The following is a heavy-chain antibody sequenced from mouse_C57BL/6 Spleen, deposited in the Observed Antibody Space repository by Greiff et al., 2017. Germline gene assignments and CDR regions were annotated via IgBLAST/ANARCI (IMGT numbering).Heavy chain of an antibody. CDR1: GYTFTDYY. V-gene: IGHV1-76*01. D-gene: IGHD1-1*01. CDR3: ARYDYYGGAMDY. J-gene: IGHJ4*01. CDR2: IYPGSGNT. Sequence: VQLQQSGAELVRPGASVKLSCKASGYTFTDYYINWVKQRPGQGLEWIARIYPGSGNTYYNEKFKGKATLTAEKSSSTAYMQLSSLTSEDSAVYFCARYDYYGGAMDYWGQGTSVTVSS.